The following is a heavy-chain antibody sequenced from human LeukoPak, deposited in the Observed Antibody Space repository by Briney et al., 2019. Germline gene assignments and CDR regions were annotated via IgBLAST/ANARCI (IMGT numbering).Heavy chain of an antibody. J-gene: IGHJ4*02. V-gene: IGHV4-34*01. CDR1: GGSFSGYY. Sequence: PSETLSLTCAVYGGSFSGYYWSWIRQPPGKGLEWIGEINHSGSTNYNPSLKSRVTISVDTSKNQFSLKLSSVTAADTAVYYCARVGYYYGSGRAFDYWGQGTLVTVSS. CDR2: INHSGST. CDR3: ARVGYYYGSGRAFDY. D-gene: IGHD3-10*01.